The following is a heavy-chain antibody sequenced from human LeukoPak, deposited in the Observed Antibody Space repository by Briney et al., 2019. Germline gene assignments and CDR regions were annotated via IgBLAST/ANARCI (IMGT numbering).Heavy chain of an antibody. CDR3: ARDRDYRYYYYYMDV. V-gene: IGHV1-2*02. D-gene: IGHD3-10*01. CDR1: GYTFTGYY. CDR2: INPNSGGT. Sequence: ASVKVSCKASGYTFTGYYMHWVRQAPGQGLEWMGWINPNSGGTNYAQKFQGRVTMTRDTSISTAYMELSRLRSDDTAVYYCARDRDYRYYYYYMDVWGKGTTVTISS. J-gene: IGHJ6*03.